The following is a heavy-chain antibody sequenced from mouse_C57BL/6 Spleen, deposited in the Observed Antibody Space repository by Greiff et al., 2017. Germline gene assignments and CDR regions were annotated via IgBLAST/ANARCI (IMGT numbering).Heavy chain of an antibody. D-gene: IGHD2-3*01. J-gene: IGHJ2*01. CDR3: ARSSYDGYYRDYFDY. CDR2: LDPSDSYT. CDR1: GYTFTSYW. V-gene: IGHV1-69*01. Sequence: LVESGAELVMPGASVKLSCKASGYTFTSYWLHWVKQRPGQGLEWIGELDPSDSYTNYNQKFKGKSTLTVDKSSSTAYMQLSSLTSEDSAVYYCARSSYDGYYRDYFDYWGQGTTLTVSS.